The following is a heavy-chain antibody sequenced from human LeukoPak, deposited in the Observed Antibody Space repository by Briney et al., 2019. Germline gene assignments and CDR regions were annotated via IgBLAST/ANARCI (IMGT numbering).Heavy chain of an antibody. CDR3: ARARFISAAGTSKSIAFDP. CDR1: GYTFTSYG. V-gene: IGHV1-18*01. Sequence: ASVKVSCKASGYTFTSYGISWVRQAPGQGLEWMGWISAYNGNTNYAQKLQGRVTMTTDTSTSIAYMELRSLRSDDTAVYYCARARFISAAGTSKSIAFDPWGQGTLVTVSS. D-gene: IGHD6-13*01. CDR2: ISAYNGNT. J-gene: IGHJ5*02.